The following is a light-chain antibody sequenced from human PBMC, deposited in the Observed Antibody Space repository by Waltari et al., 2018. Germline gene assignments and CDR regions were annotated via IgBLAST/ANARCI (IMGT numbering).Light chain of an antibody. Sequence: DIALTQFPATLSLSPGERATLSCRASQSVDSYLLGYQQKRGQTPRPVMYAASRRATGIPARFSGSGSETVFTLTISSLEPDDFAVYYCHQRSNWPITFGQGTRLEI. J-gene: IGKJ5*01. CDR1: QSVDSY. V-gene: IGKV3-11*01. CDR3: HQRSNWPIT. CDR2: AAS.